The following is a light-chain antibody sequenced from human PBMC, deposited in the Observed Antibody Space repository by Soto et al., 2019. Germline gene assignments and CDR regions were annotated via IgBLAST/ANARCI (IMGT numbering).Light chain of an antibody. J-gene: IGLJ2*01. V-gene: IGLV1-44*01. CDR3: ATWDDSLNGLI. Sequence: QSVLTQPPLASGTPGQRVTISCSGGSSNIKTNGVSWYQQFPGAAPKLLIYSNNQRPSGAPDRFTGSKSGTSASLAIAGLQSEDEATYHCATWDDSLNGLIFGGGTKLTVL. CDR1: SSNIKTNG. CDR2: SNN.